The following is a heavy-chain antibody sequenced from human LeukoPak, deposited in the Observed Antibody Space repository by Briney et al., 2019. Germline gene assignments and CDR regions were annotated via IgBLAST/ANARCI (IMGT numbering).Heavy chain of an antibody. D-gene: IGHD4-17*01. J-gene: IGHJ4*02. CDR2: INPNSGGT. Sequence: RQAPGXXXEWMGWINPNSGGTKYAQKFQGRVTMTRDTSISTAYMELSRLRSDDAAVYYCAREMTTVTTLGYWGQGTLVTVSS. V-gene: IGHV1-2*02. CDR3: AREMTTVTTLGY.